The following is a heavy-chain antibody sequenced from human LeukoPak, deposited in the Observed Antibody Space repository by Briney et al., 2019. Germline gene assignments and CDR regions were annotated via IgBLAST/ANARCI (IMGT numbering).Heavy chain of an antibody. J-gene: IGHJ5*02. CDR2: INHSGST. CDR3: ARGPRIAAARLKYNWFDP. CDR1: GGSFSGYY. Sequence: PSETLSLTCAVYGGSFSGYYWSWIRQPPGKGLEWMGEINHSGSTNYNPSLKSRVTISVDTSKNQFSLKLSSVTAADTAVYYCARGPRIAAARLKYNWFDPWGQGTLVTVSS. D-gene: IGHD6-13*01. V-gene: IGHV4-34*01.